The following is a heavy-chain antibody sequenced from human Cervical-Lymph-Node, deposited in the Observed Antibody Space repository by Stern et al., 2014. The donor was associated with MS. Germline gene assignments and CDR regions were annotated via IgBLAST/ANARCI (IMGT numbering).Heavy chain of an antibody. V-gene: IGHV1-69*01. Sequence: VQLVESGAEVKKPGSSVKVSCTVSGGTFSNTVISWLRPAPGQGPEWMGGILTIFGRSNYAKKFQGRVTITADESTSTAYMELSSLRSEDTAVYYCAKERGNSYGFDYWGQGTLVTVSS. CDR2: ILTIFGRS. CDR3: AKERGNSYGFDY. J-gene: IGHJ4*02. D-gene: IGHD5-18*01. CDR1: GGTFSNTV.